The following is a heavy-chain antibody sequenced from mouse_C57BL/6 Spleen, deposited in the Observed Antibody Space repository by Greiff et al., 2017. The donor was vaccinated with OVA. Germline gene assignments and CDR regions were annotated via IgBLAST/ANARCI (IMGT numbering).Heavy chain of an antibody. CDR2: IDPSDSYT. J-gene: IGHJ2*01. V-gene: IGHV1-50*01. Sequence: QVQLQQPGAELVKPGASVKLSCKASGYTFTSYWMQWVKQRPGQGLEWIGEIDPSDSYTNYNQKFKGKATLTVDTSSSTAYMQLSSLTSEDSAVYYCARWGSLDDWGQGTTLTVSS. CDR3: ARWGSLDD. D-gene: IGHD1-1*01. CDR1: GYTFTSYW.